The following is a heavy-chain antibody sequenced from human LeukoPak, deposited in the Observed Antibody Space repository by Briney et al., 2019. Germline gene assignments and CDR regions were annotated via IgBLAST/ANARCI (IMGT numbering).Heavy chain of an antibody. J-gene: IGHJ4*02. CDR3: AKDDEDSSSSDY. CDR2: ISGSGGST. D-gene: IGHD2-2*01. Sequence: GGSLRLSCAASGFTFSSYAMSWVRRAPGKGLEWVSAISGSGGSTYYADSVKGRFTISRDNSKNTLYLQMNSLRAEDTAVYYCAKDDEDSSSSDYWGQGTLVTVSS. CDR1: GFTFSSYA. V-gene: IGHV3-23*01.